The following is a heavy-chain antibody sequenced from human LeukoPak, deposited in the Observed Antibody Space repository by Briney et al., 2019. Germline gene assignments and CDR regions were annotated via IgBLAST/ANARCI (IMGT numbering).Heavy chain of an antibody. J-gene: IGHJ6*03. V-gene: IGHV4-61*02. CDR1: GGSISGGSFY. D-gene: IGHD3-22*01. CDR3: AREPMIVVVQSYYYYMDV. Sequence: SQTLSLTCTVSGGSISGGSFYWSWIRQPAGKGLEWIGRIYTSGSTNYNPSLKSRVTISVDTSKNQFSLKLSSVTAADTAVYYCAREPMIVVVQSYYYYMDVWGKGTTVTVSS. CDR2: IYTSGST.